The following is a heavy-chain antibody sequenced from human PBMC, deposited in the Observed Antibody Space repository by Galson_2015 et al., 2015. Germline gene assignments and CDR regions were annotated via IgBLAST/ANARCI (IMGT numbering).Heavy chain of an antibody. CDR3: ARGDRRSSTSCYYPSDGAFDI. D-gene: IGHD2-2*01. V-gene: IGHV1-18*01. Sequence: SVKVSCKASGYTFTSYVISWVRQAPGQGLEWMGWINAYNGNTNYAQNLQGRVTMTTDTSTSTAYMELRSLKSDDTGVFYCARGDRRSSTSCYYPSDGAFDIWGQGTVVTVSS. CDR2: INAYNGNT. CDR1: GYTFTSYV. J-gene: IGHJ3*02.